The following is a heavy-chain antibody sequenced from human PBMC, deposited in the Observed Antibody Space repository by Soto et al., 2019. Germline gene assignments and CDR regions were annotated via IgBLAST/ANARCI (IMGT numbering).Heavy chain of an antibody. CDR1: NGSIDGYY. CDR2: MYYNGNT. D-gene: IGHD3-9*01. Sequence: SETLSLTCSVSNGSIDGYYWSWVRQPPGRGLEWIAHMYYNGNTNYNPSLKSRVTISVDTSKNQFSLKLSSVTAADTAVYYCARLRRHYDILTGYSTYGMDVWGQGTTVTVSS. CDR3: ARLRRHYDILTGYSTYGMDV. V-gene: IGHV4-59*01. J-gene: IGHJ6*02.